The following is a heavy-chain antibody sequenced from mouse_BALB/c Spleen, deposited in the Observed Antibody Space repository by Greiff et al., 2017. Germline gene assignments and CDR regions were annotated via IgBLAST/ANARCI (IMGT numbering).Heavy chain of an antibody. CDR1: GFSLTSYG. V-gene: IGHV2-2*02. CDR2: IWSGGST. D-gene: IGHD3-3*01. Sequence: QVQLQQSGPGLVQPSQSLSNTCTVSGFSLTSYGVHWVRQSPGKGLEWLGVIWSGGSTDYNAAFISRLSISKDNSKSQVFFKMNSLQANDTAIYYCARAGGPRGYAMDYWGQGTSVTVSS. J-gene: IGHJ4*01. CDR3: ARAGGPRGYAMDY.